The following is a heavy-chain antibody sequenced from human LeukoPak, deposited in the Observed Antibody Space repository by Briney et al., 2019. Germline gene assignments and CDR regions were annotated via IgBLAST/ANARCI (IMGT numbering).Heavy chain of an antibody. V-gene: IGHV4-4*07. J-gene: IGHJ6*03. CDR1: GGSISSYY. CDR2: IYSTGST. CDR3: ARGLTMVRGIINNYYHMDV. Sequence: PSETLSLTCPVSGGSISSYYWSWIRQPAGKGLEWIGRIYSTGSTNYNPSLRSRVTMSVDTSKNQFSLKLSSVTAADTAVYYCARGLTMVRGIINNYYHMDVWGKGTTVTVSS. D-gene: IGHD3-10*01.